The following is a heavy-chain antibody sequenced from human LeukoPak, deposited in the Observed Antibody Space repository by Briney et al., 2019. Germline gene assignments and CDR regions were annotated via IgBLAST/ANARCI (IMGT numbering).Heavy chain of an antibody. J-gene: IGHJ6*02. Sequence: GGSLRLSCAASGFTFSSYGMHWVRQAPGKGLEWVAVISYDGSNKYYADSVKGRSTISRDNSKNTLYLQMNSLRAEDTAVYYCAKEVVRGVIITPKRGAYGMDVWGQGTTVTVSS. CDR1: GFTFSSYG. CDR3: AKEVVRGVIITPKRGAYGMDV. CDR2: ISYDGSNK. D-gene: IGHD3-10*01. V-gene: IGHV3-30*18.